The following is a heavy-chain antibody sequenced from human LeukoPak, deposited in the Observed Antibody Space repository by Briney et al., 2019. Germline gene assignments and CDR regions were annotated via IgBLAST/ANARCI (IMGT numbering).Heavy chain of an antibody. V-gene: IGHV4-4*07. Sequence: SETLSLTCTVSGGSISGYYWSWIRQPAGKGLEWIGRVYTSGSSKNNPSLKSRVTMSVDTTKNQFSLKLSSVTAAGTAVYYCARVCSSYYYFDSWGQGTLVTVSS. CDR2: VYTSGSS. CDR3: ARVCSSYYYFDS. CDR1: GGSISGYY. D-gene: IGHD3-10*01. J-gene: IGHJ4*02.